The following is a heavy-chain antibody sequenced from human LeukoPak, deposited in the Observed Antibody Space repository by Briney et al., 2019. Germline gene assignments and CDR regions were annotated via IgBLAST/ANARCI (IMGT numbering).Heavy chain of an antibody. D-gene: IGHD4-23*01. CDR1: GFTFSSYS. CDR3: ASRPDYGGKGIDWYFDL. Sequence: GGSLRLSCAASGFTFSSYSMNWVRQAPGKELEWVSSISSSSSYIYYADSVKGRFTISRDNAKNSLYLQMNSLRAEDTAVYYCASRPDYGGKGIDWYFDLWGRGTLVTVSS. V-gene: IGHV3-21*01. CDR2: ISSSSSYI. J-gene: IGHJ2*01.